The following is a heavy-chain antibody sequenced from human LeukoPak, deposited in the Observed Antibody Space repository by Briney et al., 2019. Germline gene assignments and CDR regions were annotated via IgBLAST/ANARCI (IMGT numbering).Heavy chain of an antibody. D-gene: IGHD5-12*01. CDR1: GFTFSSYA. J-gene: IGHJ4*02. CDR2: ISSNGGST. Sequence: PGGSLRLSCSASGFTFSSYAMHWVRQAPGKGLEYVSAISSNGGSTYYADSVKGRFTISRDNSKNTLYLQMSSLRAEDTAVYYCVNSGSRDFIVATIIFDYWGQGTLVTVSS. V-gene: IGHV3-64D*06. CDR3: VNSGSRDFIVATIIFDY.